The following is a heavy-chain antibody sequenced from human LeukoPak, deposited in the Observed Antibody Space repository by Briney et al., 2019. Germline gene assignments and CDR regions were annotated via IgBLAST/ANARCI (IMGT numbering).Heavy chain of an antibody. J-gene: IGHJ4*02. CDR3: ARDPTYYYDSSGYYF. V-gene: IGHV1-2*06. CDR2: INPNSGGT. Sequence: GASVKVPCKASGYTFTGYYMHWVRQAPGQGLEWMGRINPNSGGTNYAQKFQGRVTMTRDTSISTAYMELSRLRSDDTAVYYCARDPTYYYDSSGYYFWGQGTLVTVSS. D-gene: IGHD3-22*01. CDR1: GYTFTGYY.